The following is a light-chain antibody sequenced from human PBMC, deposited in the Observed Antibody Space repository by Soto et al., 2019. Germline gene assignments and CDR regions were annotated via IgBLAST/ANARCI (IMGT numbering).Light chain of an antibody. CDR2: EVR. V-gene: IGLV2-14*01. CDR1: NNDIGRFDF. Sequence: QSVLTQPASLSGSPGQSITISCTGTNNDIGRFDFVSWYQQHPGNSPKLILYEVRDPPSGVSSRFSGSKSANTASLAISGLQAEDEAVYYCASFTLYNSLIFGGGTKLTVL. J-gene: IGLJ2*01. CDR3: ASFTLYNSLI.